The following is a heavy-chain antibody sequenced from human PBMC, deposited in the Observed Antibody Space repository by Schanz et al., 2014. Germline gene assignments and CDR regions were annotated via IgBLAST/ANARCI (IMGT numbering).Heavy chain of an antibody. CDR1: GASISSSNW. CDR2: ISYSGST. J-gene: IGHJ3*02. CDR3: ARDRGHGDLPGDI. Sequence: QLQESGPGLVKPSGTLSLTCAVSGASISSSNWWSWVRQHPGKGLEWIGFISYSGSTYYNPSLKSRVTISVDTSKNQFSLNLSSATAADTAVYYCARDRGHGDLPGDIWGQGTMVTVSS. D-gene: IGHD4-17*01. V-gene: IGHV4-4*02.